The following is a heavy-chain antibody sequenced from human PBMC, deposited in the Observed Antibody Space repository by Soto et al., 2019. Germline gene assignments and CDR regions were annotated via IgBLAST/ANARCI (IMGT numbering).Heavy chain of an antibody. CDR1: GFTFSSYA. Sequence: EVQLLESGEGSVQPGGSLRLSCAASGFTFSSYAMTWVRQAPGKGLEWVSAISGSGAYTYYANSVKGRFTIYRDNSKNTLYLQLNSLRAEDTAVYYCAKYGCSSTSCQCDYWGQGTRVTVSS. CDR3: AKYGCSSTSCQCDY. J-gene: IGHJ4*02. V-gene: IGHV3-23*01. D-gene: IGHD2-2*01. CDR2: ISGSGAYT.